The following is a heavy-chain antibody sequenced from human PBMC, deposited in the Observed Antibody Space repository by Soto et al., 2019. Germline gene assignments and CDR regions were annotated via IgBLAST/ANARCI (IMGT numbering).Heavy chain of an antibody. CDR3: AKERSSGWTDTFDY. D-gene: IGHD6-19*01. Sequence: GGSLRLSCAASGLTFSNYAMSWVRQAPGKGLEWVSRISGSAASAYYADSVKGRFTISRDNSKNTLYLQMYSLRAEDTAVYYCAKERSSGWTDTFDYWGQGSLVTVSS. CDR2: ISGSAASA. CDR1: GLTFSNYA. V-gene: IGHV3-23*01. J-gene: IGHJ4*02.